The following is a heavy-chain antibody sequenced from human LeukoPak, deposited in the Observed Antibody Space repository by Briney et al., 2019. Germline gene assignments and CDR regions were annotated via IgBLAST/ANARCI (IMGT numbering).Heavy chain of an antibody. V-gene: IGHV4-4*09. CDR3: ARSPPAPKEFDY. CDR2: ILPGGST. J-gene: IGHJ4*02. CDR1: GGSISSFY. Sequence: SETLSLICTVSGGSISSFYWGWIRQSPGKGLEWIGYILPGGSTNSNPSLKSRVTISVDTSKNQFSLKLISVTAADTAIYYCARSPPAPKEFDYWGQGTLVTVSS. D-gene: IGHD2-2*01.